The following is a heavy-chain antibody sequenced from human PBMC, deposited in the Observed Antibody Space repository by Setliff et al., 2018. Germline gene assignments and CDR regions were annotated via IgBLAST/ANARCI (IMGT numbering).Heavy chain of an antibody. CDR1: GFTFSTYA. V-gene: IGHV3-23*03. D-gene: IGHD1-7*01. CDR3: AKPQVELRWGFES. Sequence: GGSLRLSCAASGFTFSTYAMSWVRQAPGKGLEGVSTIYSCDRNTFYTDSVKGRFTIFRDGSKNNLFLQMTSLGAEDTAVYYCAKPQVELRWGFESWGQGTPVTVSS. CDR2: IYSCDRNT. J-gene: IGHJ4*02.